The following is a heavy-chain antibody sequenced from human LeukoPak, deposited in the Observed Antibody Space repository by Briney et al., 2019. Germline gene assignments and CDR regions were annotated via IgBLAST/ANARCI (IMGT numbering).Heavy chain of an antibody. Sequence: GGSLRLSCAASGFPFSTYAMHWVRQVPGKGLEWVAVISYDGSHKYYPDSVKGRFTISRDNSKNTLYLQMSSLRPEDTAIYYCAKDRDTISIYYFYGMVVWGQGTTVTVSS. CDR3: AKDRDTISIYYFYGMVV. V-gene: IGHV3-30*18. CDR2: ISYDGSHK. CDR1: GFPFSTYA. D-gene: IGHD5-18*01. J-gene: IGHJ6*02.